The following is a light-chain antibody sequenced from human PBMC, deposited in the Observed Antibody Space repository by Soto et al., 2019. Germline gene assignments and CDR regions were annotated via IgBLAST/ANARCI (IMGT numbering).Light chain of an antibody. V-gene: IGLV2-14*01. CDR1: SSDVGAYNF. J-gene: IGLJ1*01. CDR2: EVS. CDR3: SSFTTSRTYV. Sequence: QSALTQPASVSGSPGQSITISCTGTSSDVGAYNFVSWYQQYPGKAPKFIIYEVSNRPSGVSNRFSGSKSGNTASLTISGIQAEDEADYYCSSFTTSRTYVFGSGTKVTVL.